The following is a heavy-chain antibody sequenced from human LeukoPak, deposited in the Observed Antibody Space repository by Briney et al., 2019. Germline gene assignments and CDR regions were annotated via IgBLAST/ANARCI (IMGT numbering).Heavy chain of an antibody. CDR1: GGSISSYY. J-gene: IGHJ5*02. Sequence: PSETLSLTCTVSGGSISSYYWSWIRQPAGKGLEWIGRIYSSGSTNYNPSLKSRVTMSVDTFKNQFSLKLSSVTAADTAVYYCARDDGSRGYNWVDPWGQGTLVTVSS. D-gene: IGHD5-24*01. CDR3: ARDDGSRGYNWVDP. V-gene: IGHV4-4*07. CDR2: IYSSGST.